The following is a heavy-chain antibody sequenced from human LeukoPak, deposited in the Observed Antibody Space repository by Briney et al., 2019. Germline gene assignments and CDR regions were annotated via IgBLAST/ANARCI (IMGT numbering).Heavy chain of an antibody. V-gene: IGHV4-59*01. CDR1: GGSISSYY. Sequence: SETLSLTCTVSGGSISSYYWSWIRQPPGKGLEWIGYIYYSGSTNYNPSLKSRVTMSVDTSKNQFSLKLSSVTAADTAVYYCAGRPFRGVKSRQYYFDYWGQGTLVTVSS. CDR3: AGRPFRGVKSRQYYFDY. J-gene: IGHJ4*02. D-gene: IGHD3-10*01. CDR2: IYYSGST.